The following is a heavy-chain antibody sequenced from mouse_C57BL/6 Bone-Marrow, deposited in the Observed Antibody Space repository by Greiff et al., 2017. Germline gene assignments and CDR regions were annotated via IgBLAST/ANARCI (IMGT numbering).Heavy chain of an antibody. CDR1: GFNIKEDY. J-gene: IGHJ1*03. Sequence: VQLQQSGAELVRPGASVKLSCTASGFNIKEDYMHWVKQRTEQGLEGIGWIDPENGDTEYASKFQGKATITADTSSNTAYLQLSSLTSEDTAVYYCTTPPPPLRYCDVWGTGTTVTVAS. CDR2: IDPENGDT. V-gene: IGHV14-4*01. D-gene: IGHD1-1*01. CDR3: TTPPPPLRYCDV.